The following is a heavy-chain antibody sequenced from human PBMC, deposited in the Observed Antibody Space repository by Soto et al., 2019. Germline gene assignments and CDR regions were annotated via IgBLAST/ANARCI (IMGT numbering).Heavy chain of an antibody. Sequence: GGSLRLSCAASGFTFSSYGMHWVRQTPGKGLEWVAVISYDGSNKYYADSVKGRFTISRDNSKNTLYLQMNSLRAEDTAVYYCARKGEKHSFDYGGQGTLFTVPS. D-gene: IGHD3-10*01. CDR3: ARKGEKHSFDY. CDR1: GFTFSSYG. J-gene: IGHJ4*02. V-gene: IGHV3-30*03. CDR2: ISYDGSNK.